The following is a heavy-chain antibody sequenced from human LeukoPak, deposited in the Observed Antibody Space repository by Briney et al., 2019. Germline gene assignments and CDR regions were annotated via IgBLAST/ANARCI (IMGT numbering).Heavy chain of an antibody. J-gene: IGHJ4*02. Sequence: ASVKVSCKTSGYTFTNYGIAWVRQAPGQGLEWMGWISAYKGDTKYAQKFQGRVTMSTDTSTTTAYMELRSLRSEDTAVYYCAKDYLPVGTPVNYFDYWGQGTLVTVFS. CDR2: ISAYKGDT. CDR3: AKDYLPVGTPVNYFDY. CDR1: GYTFTNYG. V-gene: IGHV1-18*01. D-gene: IGHD4-23*01.